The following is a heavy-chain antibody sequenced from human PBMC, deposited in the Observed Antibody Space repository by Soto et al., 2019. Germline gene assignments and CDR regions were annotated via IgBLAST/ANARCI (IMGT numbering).Heavy chain of an antibody. D-gene: IGHD6-19*01. Sequence: GESLKISCQASEYTFSNYWIAWVRQMPGKGLECMGIIYPGDSDTKYSPSFRGQVTISADNSISTAYMELSSLRSEDTAVYYCARQIRIAVAGTLDYWGQGTLVTVSS. J-gene: IGHJ4*02. V-gene: IGHV5-51*01. CDR3: ARQIRIAVAGTLDY. CDR2: IYPGDSDT. CDR1: EYTFSNYW.